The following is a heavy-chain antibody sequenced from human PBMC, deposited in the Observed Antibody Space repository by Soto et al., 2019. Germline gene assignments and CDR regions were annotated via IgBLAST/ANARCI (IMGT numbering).Heavy chain of an antibody. V-gene: IGHV3-7*04. Sequence: RHWSAASGFKSVGHGMSWISQEKRKGLEWVANIKQDGSEKYYVDSVKGRFTISRDNAKNSLYLQMNSLRAEDTAVYYCARFYYDSSGYLPSPYYYYYGMDVWGQGTTVTVSS. CDR3: ARFYYDSSGYLPSPYYYYYGMDV. CDR1: GFKSVGHG. J-gene: IGHJ6*02. D-gene: IGHD3-22*01. CDR2: IKQDGSEK.